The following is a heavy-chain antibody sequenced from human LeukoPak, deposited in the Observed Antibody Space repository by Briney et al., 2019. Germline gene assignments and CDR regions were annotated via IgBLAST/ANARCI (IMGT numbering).Heavy chain of an antibody. V-gene: IGHV4-59*08. Sequence: KPSETLSLTCTVSGGSISSYYWSWVRQPPGKGLEWIGRIYNTGSTNYNPSLKSRVTISVDTSKNQFSLKLSSVTAAGTAVYYCARGWLQSGFDYWAQGTLVTVPS. D-gene: IGHD5-24*01. J-gene: IGHJ4*02. CDR1: GGSISSYY. CDR2: IYNTGST. CDR3: ARGWLQSGFDY.